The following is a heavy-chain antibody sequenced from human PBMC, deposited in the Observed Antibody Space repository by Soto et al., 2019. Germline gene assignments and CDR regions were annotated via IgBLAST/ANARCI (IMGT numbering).Heavy chain of an antibody. CDR1: GGTFSSYA. CDR3: ARDQGYYYCSGSYDY. V-gene: IGHV1-69*01. J-gene: IGHJ4*02. Sequence: QVELVQSGAEVKKPGSSVKVSCKASGGTFSSYAISWVRQAPGQGLEWMGGIIPIFGTANYAQKFQGRVTITADESTSKDYMELSSLRSGDTAVYYCARDQGYYYCSGSYDYWGQGTLVTVSS. CDR2: IIPIFGTA. D-gene: IGHD3-10*01.